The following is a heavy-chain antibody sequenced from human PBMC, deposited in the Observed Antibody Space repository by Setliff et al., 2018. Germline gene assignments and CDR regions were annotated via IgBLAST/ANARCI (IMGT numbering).Heavy chain of an antibody. CDR1: GDSISSTSYQ. V-gene: IGHV4-39*01. D-gene: IGHD3-10*01. J-gene: IGHJ4*02. CDR2: IYYTGTA. Sequence: PSETLSLTCTVSGDSISSTSYQWGWVRQPPEKGLEWIGSIYYTGTAYYNPSLKSRLTISVDTSKNQFSLQVTSLAATDTALYFCARHEFVGGFYGSVTYRHFDYWGQGILVTVSS. CDR3: ARHEFVGGFYGSVTYRHFDY.